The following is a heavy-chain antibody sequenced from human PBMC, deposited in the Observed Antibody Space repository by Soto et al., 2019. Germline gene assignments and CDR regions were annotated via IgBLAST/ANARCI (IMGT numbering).Heavy chain of an antibody. CDR1: GASISRYY. Sequence: SESLSLTCTVSGASISRYYWSWIRQPPGKGLECLGYISYSGATNYNPSLKSRVTMSIDTSKNQFSLQLNSVTAADTAVYYCVRGFAIDWYTYYFDYWGQGPLVTVSS. D-gene: IGHD3-9*01. V-gene: IGHV4-59*08. CDR3: VRGFAIDWYTYYFDY. J-gene: IGHJ4*02. CDR2: ISYSGAT.